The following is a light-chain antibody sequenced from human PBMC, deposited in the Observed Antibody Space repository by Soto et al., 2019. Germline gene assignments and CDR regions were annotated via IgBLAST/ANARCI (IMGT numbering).Light chain of an antibody. J-gene: IGLJ1*01. CDR3: SSYANGGSRV. Sequence: QSVLTQPASVSGSPGQSITISCTGASSDFGGYNYVSWYQQYPGKAPKLMIYEVSNRPSGISDRFSASKSGNTASLTISGLQAEDEADYYCSSYANGGSRVFGTGTKVTVL. CDR1: SSDFGGYNY. CDR2: EVS. V-gene: IGLV2-14*01.